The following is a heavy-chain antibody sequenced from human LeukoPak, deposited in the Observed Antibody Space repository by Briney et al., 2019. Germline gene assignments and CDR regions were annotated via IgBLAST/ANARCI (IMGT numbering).Heavy chain of an antibody. CDR3: ARHSYGTFDY. J-gene: IGHJ4*02. V-gene: IGHV4-39*01. Sequence: SETLSLTCTVSNGSISIYYWSWIRQPPGKGLEWIGSIYYSGNTYYNPSLKSRVTLSIDTSKNQFSLRLSSVTAADTAVYYCARHSYGTFDYWGQGTLVTVSS. CDR1: NGSISIYY. CDR2: IYYSGNT. D-gene: IGHD5-18*01.